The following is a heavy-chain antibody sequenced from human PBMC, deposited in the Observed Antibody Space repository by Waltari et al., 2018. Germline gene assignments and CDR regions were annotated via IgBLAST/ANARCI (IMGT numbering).Heavy chain of an antibody. D-gene: IGHD1-26*01. Sequence: QVQLQESGPGLVKPSETLSLTCTVSGGSISSYYWSWIRQPPGKGLEWIGYIYYSGSTNYNPSLKSRVTISVDTSKNQFSLKLSSVTAADTAVYYCARHAGAYYYYGMDVWGQGTTVTVSS. J-gene: IGHJ6*02. CDR2: IYYSGST. CDR1: GGSISSYY. V-gene: IGHV4-59*08. CDR3: ARHAGAYYYYGMDV.